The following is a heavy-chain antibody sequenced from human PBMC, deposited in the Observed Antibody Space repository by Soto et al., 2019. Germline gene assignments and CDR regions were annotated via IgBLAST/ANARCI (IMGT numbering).Heavy chain of an antibody. CDR2: ISSSSSYI. CDR1: GFSFSSYS. Sequence: GGSLRLSCAASGFSFSSYSMNWVRQDPGKGLERVSSISSSSSYIYYADSVKGRFTISRDNAKNSLYLQMNSLRAEDTAVYYRARTGTTNASDMLGQGTMVTGSS. CDR3: ARTGTTNASDM. D-gene: IGHD1-1*01. J-gene: IGHJ3*02. V-gene: IGHV3-21*01.